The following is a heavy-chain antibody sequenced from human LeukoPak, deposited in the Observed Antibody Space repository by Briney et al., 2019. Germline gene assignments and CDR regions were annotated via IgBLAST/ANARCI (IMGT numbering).Heavy chain of an antibody. CDR1: GGSFSGYY. J-gene: IGHJ4*02. CDR3: ARHGGSSGYYFDY. D-gene: IGHD3-22*01. CDR2: INHSGST. V-gene: IGHV4-34*01. Sequence: PSETLSLTCAVYGGSFSGYYWSWIRQPPGKGLEWIGEINHSGSTNYNPSLKSRVTISVDTSKNQFSLKLSSVTAADTAVYYCARHGGSSGYYFDYWGQGTLVTVSS.